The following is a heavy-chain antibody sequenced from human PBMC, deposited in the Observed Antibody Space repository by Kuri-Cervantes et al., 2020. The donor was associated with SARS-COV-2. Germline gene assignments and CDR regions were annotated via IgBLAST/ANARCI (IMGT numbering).Heavy chain of an antibody. J-gene: IGHJ6*02. Sequence: ASVKVSCKASGYTFAGNYMHWVRQAPGQGLEWMGWINPNSGGTNYAQKFQGWVTMTRDTSISTAYMELSRLRSDDTAAYYCARDSLQADPFYYYYGMDVWGQGTTVTVSS. CDR2: INPNSGGT. CDR3: ARDSLQADPFYYYYGMDV. CDR1: GYTFAGNY. V-gene: IGHV1-2*04. D-gene: IGHD6-25*01.